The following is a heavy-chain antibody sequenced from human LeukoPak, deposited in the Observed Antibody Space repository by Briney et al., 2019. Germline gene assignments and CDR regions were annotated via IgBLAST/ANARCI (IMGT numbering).Heavy chain of an antibody. Sequence: SETLSLTCTVSGGSMFGYYWTWIRLPAGKGLEWVGRIYSSDNARYNPSLKGRVTMSIDTSKNQFSLKVSSVTAADTAVYYCARGTDMTPISGYYSFVYWGQGTLVSVSS. CDR2: IYSSDNA. D-gene: IGHD5-12*01. J-gene: IGHJ4*02. V-gene: IGHV4-4*07. CDR3: ARGTDMTPISGYYSFVY. CDR1: GGSMFGYY.